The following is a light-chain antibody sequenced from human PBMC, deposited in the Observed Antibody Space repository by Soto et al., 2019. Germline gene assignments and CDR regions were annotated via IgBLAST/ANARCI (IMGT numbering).Light chain of an antibody. V-gene: IGLV1-40*01. CDR1: SSNTGAGYD. J-gene: IGLJ2*01. CDR3: QSYDSGLRGTI. CDR2: SNS. Sequence: QPVLTQPPSVSGAPGQRVTISCTGSSSNTGAGYDVHWYQQFPGTAPKLLIYSNSNRPSGVPDRFSGSKSGTSASLAITGIQAEDEGDYYCQSYDSGLRGTIFGGGTKLTVL.